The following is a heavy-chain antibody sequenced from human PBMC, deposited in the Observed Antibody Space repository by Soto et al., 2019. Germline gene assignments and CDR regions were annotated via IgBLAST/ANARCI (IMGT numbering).Heavy chain of an antibody. CDR3: ARGYYYDSRGYYY. CDR1: GFTFSDYA. V-gene: IGHV3-21*01. D-gene: IGHD3-22*01. Sequence: EVQLVQSGGGLVKPGASLRLSCVASGFTFSDYALSWVRQAPGKGLEWVSSISSSSRYIYYGDSVKGRFTISRDNARNSLYLQMNSLRAEDSAVYYCARGYYYDSRGYYYWGQGTLVTVSS. CDR2: ISSSSRYI. J-gene: IGHJ4*02.